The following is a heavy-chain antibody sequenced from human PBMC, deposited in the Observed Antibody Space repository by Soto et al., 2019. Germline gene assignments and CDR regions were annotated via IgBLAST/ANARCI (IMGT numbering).Heavy chain of an antibody. J-gene: IGHJ4*02. CDR2: INPSGGST. CDR1: GYTFTSYY. CDR3: ARDHWYYYGSGDY. Sequence: QVQLVQSGAEVKKPGASVKVSCKASGYTFTSYYMHWVRQAPGQGLEWMGIINPSGGSTSYAQKYQGRVTMSRYTSTSTVNMELSRLSSEDTAVYYCARDHWYYYGSGDYWGQGTLVTVSS. D-gene: IGHD3-10*01. V-gene: IGHV1-46*03.